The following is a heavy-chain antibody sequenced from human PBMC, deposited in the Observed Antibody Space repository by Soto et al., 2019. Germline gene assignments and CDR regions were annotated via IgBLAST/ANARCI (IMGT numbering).Heavy chain of an antibody. CDR3: AKFCSGGSCYYYFDT. CDR2: IYHSGSP. V-gene: IGHV4-30-2*01. D-gene: IGHD2-15*01. J-gene: IGHJ4*02. Sequence: PSETLSLTCAVSGGSISSGGYSWSWIRQPPGKGLEWIGYIYHSGSPYYSPSLKSRVTISVDRSKNQFSLKLTSVTAADTAVYYCAKFCSGGSCYYYFDTWGQGALVTVSS. CDR1: GGSISSGGYS.